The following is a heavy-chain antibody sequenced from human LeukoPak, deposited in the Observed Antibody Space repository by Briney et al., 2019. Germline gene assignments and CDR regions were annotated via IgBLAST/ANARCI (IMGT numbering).Heavy chain of an antibody. CDR2: VFHSGST. CDR3: ARQRSGSWVNDY. Sequence: SETLSLTCTVSDASISSSYFYWSWIRQPPGKGLEWIGNVFHSGSTHYSPSLKSRVTISVDTSRKQFSLRLSAATAADTAVYYCARQRSGSWVNDYWGQGTLVTVSS. CDR1: DASISSSYFY. D-gene: IGHD1-26*01. V-gene: IGHV4-39*01. J-gene: IGHJ4*02.